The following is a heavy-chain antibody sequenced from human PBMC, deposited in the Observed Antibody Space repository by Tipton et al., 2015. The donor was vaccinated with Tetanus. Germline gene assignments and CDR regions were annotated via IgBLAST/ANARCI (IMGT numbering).Heavy chain of an antibody. Sequence: TLSLTCTVSVGSISSSSYYWGWIRQPPGKGLEWIGSIYYSGSTYYNPSLKSRVTISVDTSKNQFSLKLSSVTAADTAVYYCARGGYYYDNSGSTSLPFAYWGQGDLVPVSS. D-gene: IGHD3-22*01. J-gene: IGHJ4*02. CDR2: IYYSGST. V-gene: IGHV4-39*07. CDR3: ARGGYYYDNSGSTSLPFAY. CDR1: VGSISSSSYY.